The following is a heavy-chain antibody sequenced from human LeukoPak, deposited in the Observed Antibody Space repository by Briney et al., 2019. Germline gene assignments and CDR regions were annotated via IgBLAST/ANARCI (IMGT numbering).Heavy chain of an antibody. CDR2: ISTHSTYT. V-gene: IGHV3-48*03. CDR3: ATYYYASGSSD. J-gene: IGHJ4*02. D-gene: IGHD3-10*01. Sequence: GGSLRLSCEASGFTFSSYEMNWVRQAPGKGLEWVSYISTHSTYTHYADSVRGRFTISRDNAKNSLYLQMNSLRAEDTAVYYCATYYYASGSSDWGQGTLVTVSS. CDR1: GFTFSSYE.